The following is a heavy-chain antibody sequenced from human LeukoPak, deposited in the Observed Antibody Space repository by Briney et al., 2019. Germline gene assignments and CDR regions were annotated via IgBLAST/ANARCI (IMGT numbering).Heavy chain of an antibody. V-gene: IGHV3-33*01. D-gene: IGHD3-16*02. CDR2: IYYDGSNE. Sequence: GGSLRLSCVASGLKFRKFGMHWVRQAPGKGLEWLAIIYYDGSNEYYADSVKGRFTISRDNSKNTLYLQINSLRAEDTAVYYCAGDRSLSWFDPWGQGTLVTVSS. J-gene: IGHJ5*02. CDR1: GLKFRKFG. CDR3: AGDRSLSWFDP.